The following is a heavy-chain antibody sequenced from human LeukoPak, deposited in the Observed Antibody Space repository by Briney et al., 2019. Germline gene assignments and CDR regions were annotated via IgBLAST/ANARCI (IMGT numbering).Heavy chain of an antibody. CDR3: ARTAARRFDY. Sequence: EASVKVSCKASGYTFPSYFMHWVRRAPGQGLEWMGIINPTGGSTTYAQKFQGRVTMTRDTSTSTVYMELSSLRSDDTAVYYCARTAARRFDYWGQGTLVTVSS. CDR1: GYTFPSYF. D-gene: IGHD6-6*01. J-gene: IGHJ4*02. CDR2: INPTGGST. V-gene: IGHV1-46*01.